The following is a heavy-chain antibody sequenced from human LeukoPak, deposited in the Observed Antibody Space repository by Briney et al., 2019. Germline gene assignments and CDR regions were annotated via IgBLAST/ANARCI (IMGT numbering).Heavy chain of an antibody. CDR1: GFTFSSYG. Sequence: GGSLRLSCAASGFTFSSYGMHWVRQAPGKGLEWVAVISYDGSNKYYADSVKGRFTISRDNSKNTLYLQMNSLRAEDTAVYYCAKESPAITNYYYYMDVWGKGTTVTVSS. J-gene: IGHJ6*03. CDR2: ISYDGSNK. CDR3: AKESPAITNYYYYMDV. D-gene: IGHD3-3*01. V-gene: IGHV3-30*18.